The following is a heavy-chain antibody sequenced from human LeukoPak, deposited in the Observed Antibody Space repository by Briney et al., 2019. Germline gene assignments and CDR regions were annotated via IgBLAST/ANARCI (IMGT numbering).Heavy chain of an antibody. V-gene: IGHV4-59*01. CDR2: IYFSGST. CDR1: GGSISSYY. D-gene: IGHD6-13*01. J-gene: IGHJ4*02. CDR3: ARTSHPHGSSWLFDY. Sequence: SETLSLTCTVSGGSISSYYWSWIRQPPGKGLEWIGYIYFSGSTNYNPSLKSRVTISVDTSRNQFSPQLSSVTAADTAVYYCARTSHPHGSSWLFDYWGQGTLVTVSP.